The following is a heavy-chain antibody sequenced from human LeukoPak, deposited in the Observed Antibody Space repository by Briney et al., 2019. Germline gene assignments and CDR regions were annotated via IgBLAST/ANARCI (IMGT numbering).Heavy chain of an antibody. CDR1: GYSFITHY. CDR2: INPNNGGS. CDR3: ARDWGIGIDHRKYFDS. J-gene: IGHJ4*02. Sequence: GASVKVSCKASGYSFITHYLHWVRQAPGQVLEWMGWINPNNGGSNYAQKFEGRVTMTSDTSFSTAYMQLSSLRSDDTAVYFCARDWGIGIDHRKYFDSWGQGTLVTVSS. V-gene: IGHV1-2*02. D-gene: IGHD3-16*01.